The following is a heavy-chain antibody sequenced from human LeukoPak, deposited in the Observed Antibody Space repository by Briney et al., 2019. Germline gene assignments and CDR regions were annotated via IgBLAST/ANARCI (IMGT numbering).Heavy chain of an antibody. V-gene: IGHV3-64*01. Sequence: AGGSLRLSCAASGFTFSSYAMPWVRQAPGKGLEYVSAISSNGGSTYYANSVKGRFTISRDNSKNTLYLQMGSLRAEDMAVYYCARDYASSFDYWGQGTLVTVSS. J-gene: IGHJ4*02. CDR1: GFTFSSYA. CDR2: ISSNGGST. CDR3: ARDYASSFDY. D-gene: IGHD3-16*01.